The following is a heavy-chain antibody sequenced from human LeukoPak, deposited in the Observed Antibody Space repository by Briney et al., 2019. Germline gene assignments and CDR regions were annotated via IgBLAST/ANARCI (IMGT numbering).Heavy chain of an antibody. J-gene: IGHJ4*02. Sequence: PGGSLRLSCAASGFTFSTYAMTWVRQAPGKGLEWVSSISSSGSYIYYADSVKGRFTISRDNAKNSLYLQMNSLRAEDTAVYYCARITADYSSSSGYWGQGTLVTVSS. CDR1: GFTFSTYA. CDR2: ISSSGSYI. D-gene: IGHD6-6*01. CDR3: ARITADYSSSSGY. V-gene: IGHV3-21*01.